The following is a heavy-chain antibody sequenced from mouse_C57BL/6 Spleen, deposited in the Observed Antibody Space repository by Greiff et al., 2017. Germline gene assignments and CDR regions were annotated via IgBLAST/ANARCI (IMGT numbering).Heavy chain of an antibody. CDR3: ARTGYLYYFDY. V-gene: IGHV1-53*01. Sequence: QVQLQQPGTELVKPGASVKLSCKASGYTFTSYWMHWVKQRPGQGLEWIGNINPSNGGTNYNGKFKGKATLTADKSSSTAYMQLSSLTSEDSAVYFCARTGYLYYFDYWGQGTTLTVSS. J-gene: IGHJ2*01. D-gene: IGHD3-1*01. CDR1: GYTFTSYW. CDR2: INPSNGGT.